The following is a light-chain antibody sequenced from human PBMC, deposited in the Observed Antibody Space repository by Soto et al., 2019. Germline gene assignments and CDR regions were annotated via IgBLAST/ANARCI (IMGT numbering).Light chain of an antibody. J-gene: IGKJ1*01. CDR2: ATS. CDR3: QQYGSSPWT. V-gene: IGKV1-17*01. Sequence: DIHMPQSPSSLSASVGDRVTIACLASQDIRNDLGWYQQKPGKAPKLLLYATSNLQRGVPSRFSGSGSGTDFTLTISRLEPEDFAVYYCQQYGSSPWTFGQGTKV. CDR1: QDIRND.